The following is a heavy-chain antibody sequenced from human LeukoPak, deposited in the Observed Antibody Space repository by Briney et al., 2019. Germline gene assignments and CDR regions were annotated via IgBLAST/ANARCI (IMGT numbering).Heavy chain of an antibody. V-gene: IGHV4-59*01. CDR2: IYYSGST. CDR3: ASGYYYDSSGYLSPWFDH. Sequence: SETLSLTCTVSGGSISSYYWSWIRQPPGKGLEWIGYIYYSGSTNYNPSLKSRVTISVDTSKNQFSLKLSSVTAADTAVYYCASGYYYDSSGYLSPWFDHWGQGTLVTVSS. D-gene: IGHD3-22*01. J-gene: IGHJ5*02. CDR1: GGSISSYY.